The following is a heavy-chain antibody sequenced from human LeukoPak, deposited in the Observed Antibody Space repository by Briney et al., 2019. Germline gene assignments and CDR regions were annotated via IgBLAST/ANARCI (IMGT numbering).Heavy chain of an antibody. CDR3: TRGSIAYYYMDV. J-gene: IGHJ6*03. CDR1: GDSISSSGEY. CDR2: TFYTGSA. Sequence: SETLSLTCNVSGDSISSSGEYWGWIRQPPGTTLEWIASTFYTGSAYYNSSLKSRVTIFVDTSKNLFSLKLSAVTAADTAVYYCTRGSIAYYYMDVWGKGTTVTISS. V-gene: IGHV4-39*07. D-gene: IGHD3-22*01.